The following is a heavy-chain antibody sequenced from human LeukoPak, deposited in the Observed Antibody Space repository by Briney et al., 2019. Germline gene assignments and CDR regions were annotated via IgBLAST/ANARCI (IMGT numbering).Heavy chain of an antibody. CDR1: GYSISSGYY. CDR2: FYHDGST. Sequence: SETLSLTCGVSGYSISSGYYWGWVRQPPGKGLEWIADFYHDGSTHYNPSLKSRVTISGDTSRNQFSLKLSSVTAADTALYYCATESAPYRNFDFRGQGTLVTVSS. D-gene: IGHD2/OR15-2a*01. J-gene: IGHJ4*02. CDR3: ATESAPYRNFDF. V-gene: IGHV4-38-2*01.